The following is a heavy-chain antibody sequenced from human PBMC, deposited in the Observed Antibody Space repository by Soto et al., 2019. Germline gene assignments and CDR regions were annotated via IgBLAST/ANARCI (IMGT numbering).Heavy chain of an antibody. J-gene: IGHJ4*01. Sequence: QVQLVQSGAEVKKPGASVKVSCKASGYTFTTYGITWVRQAPGQGLEWMGWISASSGNTNYAQKLQGRLTVTTDTSTNTAYMDLRSLRSDDTAVYYCARVVKAGDYGDYGRYYFDYWGHGTLVTVSS. V-gene: IGHV1-18*04. CDR1: GYTFTTYG. D-gene: IGHD4-17*01. CDR3: ARVVKAGDYGDYGRYYFDY. CDR2: ISASSGNT.